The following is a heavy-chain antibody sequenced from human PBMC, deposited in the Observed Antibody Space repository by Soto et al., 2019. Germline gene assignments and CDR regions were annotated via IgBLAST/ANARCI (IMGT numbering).Heavy chain of an antibody. V-gene: IGHV1-69*13. CDR3: ARMEGGDCSSTSCSWSYYYYGMDV. Sequence: SVKVCCTASVGTFSSYAISWVRQGAGQGLEWMVGIIPIFGTANYSQKFQGRVTITADESTSTAYMGLSSLRSEDTAVYYCARMEGGDCSSTSCSWSYYYYGMDVWGQGTTVTVSS. CDR2: IIPIFGTA. D-gene: IGHD2-2*03. CDR1: VGTFSSYA. J-gene: IGHJ6*02.